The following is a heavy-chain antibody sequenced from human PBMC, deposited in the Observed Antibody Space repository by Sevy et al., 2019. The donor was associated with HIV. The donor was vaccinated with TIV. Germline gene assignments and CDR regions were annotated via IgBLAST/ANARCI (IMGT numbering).Heavy chain of an antibody. Sequence: GGSLRLSCAASGFTFSSYAMHWVHQAPGKELEWVAVITYDGSNKYYADSVKGRFTISRDNSKNTLYLQMNSLRAEDMAVYYCARDYSPSCGGDCYVFDYWGQGTLVTVSS. CDR2: ITYDGSNK. V-gene: IGHV3-30-3*01. D-gene: IGHD2-21*02. CDR3: ARDYSPSCGGDCYVFDY. CDR1: GFTFSSYA. J-gene: IGHJ4*02.